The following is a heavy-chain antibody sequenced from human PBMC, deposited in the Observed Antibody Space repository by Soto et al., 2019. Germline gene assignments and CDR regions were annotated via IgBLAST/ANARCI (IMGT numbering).Heavy chain of an antibody. CDR1: GFTFSSYG. Sequence: QVQLVESGGGVVQPGRSLRLSCVASGFTFSSYGMHWVRQAPGKGLEWVAVISYDGSNKYYADSVKGRFTISRDNSKNKLYLQMNSLSAEDTAVYYCAKDQGGDTAMVSGEYYYYYYGMDVWGQGTTVTVSS. CDR2: ISYDGSNK. J-gene: IGHJ6*02. V-gene: IGHV3-30*18. CDR3: AKDQGGDTAMVSGEYYYYYYGMDV. D-gene: IGHD5-18*01.